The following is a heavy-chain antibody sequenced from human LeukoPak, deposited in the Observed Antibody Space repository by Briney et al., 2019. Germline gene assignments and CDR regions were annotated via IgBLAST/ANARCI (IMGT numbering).Heavy chain of an antibody. D-gene: IGHD1-26*01. J-gene: IGHJ3*02. CDR1: GFTFDDYG. Sequence: GGSLRLSCAASGFTFDDYGMSWVRQAPGKGLEWVSDINWNGGSTGYAVSVRGRFTISRDNAKNSLYLQMNSLRAEDTAFFYCARASSLSQRAFDIWGQGTMVTVSS. CDR2: INWNGGST. CDR3: ARASSLSQRAFDI. V-gene: IGHV3-20*04.